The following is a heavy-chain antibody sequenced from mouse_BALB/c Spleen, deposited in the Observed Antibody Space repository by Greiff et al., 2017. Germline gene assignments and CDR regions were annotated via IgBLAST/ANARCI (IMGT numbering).Heavy chain of an antibody. V-gene: IGHV1-9*01. CDR2: IFPGSGST. J-gene: IGHJ2*01. CDR3: ARKGGGDY. Sequence: QVLLVESGAELMKPGASVKISCKASGYTFSSYWIEWVKQRPGHGLEWIGEIFPGSGSTNYNEKFKGKATFTADTSSNTAYMQLSSLTSEDSAVYYCARKGGGDYWGQGTTLTVSS. CDR1: GYTFSSYW.